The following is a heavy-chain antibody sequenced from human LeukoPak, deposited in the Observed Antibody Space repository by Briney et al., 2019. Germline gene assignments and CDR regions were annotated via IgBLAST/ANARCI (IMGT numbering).Heavy chain of an antibody. CDR3: ARLPDVAGNPFDY. CDR2: INAGNGNT. Sequence: ASVKVSCKASGGTFSSYAISWVRQAPGQRLEWMGWINAGNGNTKYSQKFQGRVTITRDTSASTAYMELSSLRSEDTAVYYCARLPDVAGNPFDYWGQGTLVTVSS. D-gene: IGHD6-19*01. CDR1: GGTFSSYA. J-gene: IGHJ4*02. V-gene: IGHV1-3*01.